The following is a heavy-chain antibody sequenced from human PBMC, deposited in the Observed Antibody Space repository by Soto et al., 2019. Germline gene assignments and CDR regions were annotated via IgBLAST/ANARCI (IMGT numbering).Heavy chain of an antibody. CDR2: IYYSGST. CDR1: GGSVNSGGYH. J-gene: IGHJ6*02. D-gene: IGHD1-1*01. Sequence: NPSETLSLTCTVSGGSVNSGGYHWSWIRQHPGKGLEWIGDIYYSGSTYYNPSLKSRVTISIDTSTNHFSLHLSALTAADTAVYYCARAPIPNWNYYGMDVWGQGTTVTAP. CDR3: ARAPIPNWNYYGMDV. V-gene: IGHV4-31*03.